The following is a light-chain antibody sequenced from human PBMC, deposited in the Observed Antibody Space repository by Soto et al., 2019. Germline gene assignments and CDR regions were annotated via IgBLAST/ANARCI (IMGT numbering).Light chain of an antibody. CDR3: QQYVTAPWT. CDR1: QSVSSNY. V-gene: IGKV3-20*01. Sequence: VLTQSPGTLSVSPGDRATLSCRASQSVSSNYLAWYQQRAGQAPRLPIYDASSRATGITDRFSGSGSGTDFTLTISTLEPEDFAVYYCQQYVTAPWTFGQGTKWIS. CDR2: DAS. J-gene: IGKJ1*01.